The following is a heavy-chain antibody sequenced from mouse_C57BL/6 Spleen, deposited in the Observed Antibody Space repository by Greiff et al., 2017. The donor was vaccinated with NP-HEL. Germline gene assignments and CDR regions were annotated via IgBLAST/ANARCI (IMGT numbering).Heavy chain of an antibody. V-gene: IGHV5-17*01. CDR3: ARNAPTYGSSYNYAMDY. CDR2: ISSGSSTI. Sequence: DVMLVESGGGLVKPGGSLKLSCAASGFTFSDYGMHWVRQAPEKGLEWVAYISSGSSTIYYADTVKGRFTISRDNAKNTLFLQMTSLRSEDTAMYYCARNAPTYGSSYNYAMDYWGQGTSVTVSS. CDR1: GFTFSDYG. J-gene: IGHJ4*01. D-gene: IGHD1-1*01.